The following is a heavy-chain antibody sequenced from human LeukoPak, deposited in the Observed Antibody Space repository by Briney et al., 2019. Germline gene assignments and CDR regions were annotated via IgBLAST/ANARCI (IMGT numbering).Heavy chain of an antibody. Sequence: GGSLRLSCAASGFTFSSYAMHWVRQAPGKGLEWVAVISYDGSNKYYADSVKGRFTISRDNSKNTLYLQMNSLRAEDTAVYYCARDGATRGPHCFDYWGQGTLVTVSS. CDR3: ARDGATRGPHCFDY. J-gene: IGHJ4*02. CDR2: ISYDGSNK. D-gene: IGHD5-24*01. CDR1: GFTFSSYA. V-gene: IGHV3-30-3*01.